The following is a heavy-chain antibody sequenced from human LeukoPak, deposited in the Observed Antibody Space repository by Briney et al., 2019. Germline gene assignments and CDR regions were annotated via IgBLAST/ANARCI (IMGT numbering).Heavy chain of an antibody. CDR3: ARDLWGSGSYNYYYYYYMYV. J-gene: IGHJ6*03. Sequence: SETLSLTCTVSGGSISSSRYYWGWIRQPPGNGLEWIGSIYYSGSTYYNPSLTRRVTISVDTSKNQFSLNLSSVTAADTAVYYCARDLWGSGSYNYYYYYYMYVWEKGTTVTVSS. D-gene: IGHD3-10*01. CDR2: IYYSGST. CDR1: GGSISSSRYY. V-gene: IGHV4-39*07.